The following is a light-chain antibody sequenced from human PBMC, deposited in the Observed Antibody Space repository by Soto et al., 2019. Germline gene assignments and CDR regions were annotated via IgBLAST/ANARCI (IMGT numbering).Light chain of an antibody. CDR2: EVS. Sequence: QSALTQPASVSGSPEQSITISCTGTSSDVGSYNLVSWYQQHPGKAPKVMIYEVSNRPSGVSNRFSGSKSGNTASLTISGLQAEDEADYYCSSYTSSSTQVFGGGTKVTVL. CDR1: SSDVGSYNL. V-gene: IGLV2-14*02. CDR3: SSYTSSSTQV. J-gene: IGLJ2*01.